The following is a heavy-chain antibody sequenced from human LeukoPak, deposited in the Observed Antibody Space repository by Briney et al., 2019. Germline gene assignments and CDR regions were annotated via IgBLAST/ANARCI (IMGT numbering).Heavy chain of an antibody. J-gene: IGHJ3*02. CDR3: ARDRPPGDFDRLPDAFDI. CDR1: GGXFSSYA. V-gene: IGHV1-69*13. CDR2: IIPIFGTA. D-gene: IGHD3-9*01. Sequence: WASVKVSCKASGGXFSSYAISWVRQAPGQGLEWMGGIIPIFGTANYAQKFQGRVTITADESTSTAYMELSSLRSEDTAVYYCARDRPPGDFDRLPDAFDIWGQGTMVTVSS.